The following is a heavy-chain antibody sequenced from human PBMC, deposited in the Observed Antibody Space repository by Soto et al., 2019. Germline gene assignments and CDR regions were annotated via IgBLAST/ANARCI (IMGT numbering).Heavy chain of an antibody. CDR2: IYYSGST. V-gene: IGHV4-39*01. CDR1: GGSISSSSYY. CDR3: ARLIGNSWLDS. J-gene: IGHJ5*01. Sequence: SETLSLTCTVSGGSISSSSYYWGWIRQPPGKGLEWIGSIYYSGSTYYNPSLKSRVTISVDTSKNQFSLHLNSVTPDDTAVYYCARLIGNSWLDSWGQGTLVTVSS. D-gene: IGHD1-26*01.